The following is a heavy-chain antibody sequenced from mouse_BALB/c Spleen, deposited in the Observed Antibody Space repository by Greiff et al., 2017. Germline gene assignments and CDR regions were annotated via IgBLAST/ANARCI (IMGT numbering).Heavy chain of an antibody. CDR3: ARRGNYGTSFDY. CDR2: INPYNGDT. D-gene: IGHD2-1*01. Sequence: VQLQQSGPELVKPGASVKISCKASGYSFTGYFMNWVMQSHGKSLEWIGRINPYNGDTFYNQKFKGKATLTVDKSSSTAHMELRSLASEYSAVYYCARRGNYGTSFDYWGQGTTLTVSS. V-gene: IGHV1-20*02. CDR1: GYSFTGYF. J-gene: IGHJ2*01.